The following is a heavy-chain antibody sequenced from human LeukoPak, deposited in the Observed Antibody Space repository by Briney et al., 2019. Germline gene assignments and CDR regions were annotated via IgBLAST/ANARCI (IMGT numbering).Heavy chain of an antibody. D-gene: IGHD3-22*01. V-gene: IGHV4-38-2*02. Sequence: SETLSLTCTVSGYSISSGYYWGWIRQPPGKGLEWIGSIYHSGSTYYNPSLKSRVTISVDTSKNQFSLKLSSVTAADTAVYYCARDLGYYDSSGCYDYWGQGTLVTVSS. CDR2: IYHSGST. CDR3: ARDLGYYDSSGCYDY. J-gene: IGHJ4*02. CDR1: GYSISSGYY.